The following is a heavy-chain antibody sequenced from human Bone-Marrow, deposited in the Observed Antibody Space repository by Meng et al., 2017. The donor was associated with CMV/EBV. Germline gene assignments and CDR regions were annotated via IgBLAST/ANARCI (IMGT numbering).Heavy chain of an antibody. V-gene: IGHV3-23*01. CDR2: ISGSGGTT. J-gene: IGHJ6*02. CDR3: ARDLAYYYDSSGYYGMDV. CDR1: GITFSNHA. D-gene: IGHD3-22*01. Sequence: GESLKISCAASGITFSNHAMNWVRQAPGKGLEWVAVISGSGGTTSYADSVKGRFTISRDNAKNSLYLQMNSLRAEDTAVYYCARDLAYYYDSSGYYGMDVWGQGTTVTASS.